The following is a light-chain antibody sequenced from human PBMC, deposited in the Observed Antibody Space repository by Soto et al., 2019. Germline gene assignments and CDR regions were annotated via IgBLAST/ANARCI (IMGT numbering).Light chain of an antibody. CDR2: EVT. J-gene: IGLJ2*01. Sequence: QSALTQPPSASGSPGQSVTISCTGASSDVGGYDFVSWYQQHPGKAPKLMIYEVTKRPSGVPDRFSGSKSGNTASLTVSGLQAEDEADYYCSSFVGTTHQGVFGGGTKLTVL. V-gene: IGLV2-8*01. CDR3: SSFVGTTHQGV. CDR1: SSDVGGYDF.